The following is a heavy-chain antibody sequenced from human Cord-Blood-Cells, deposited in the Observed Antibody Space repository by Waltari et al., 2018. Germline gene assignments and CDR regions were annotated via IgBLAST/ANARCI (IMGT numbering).Heavy chain of an antibody. D-gene: IGHD3-3*01. CDR3: AKGTGVDFWSGPYFDY. Sequence: EVQLLESGGGLVQPGGSLRLSCAASGFTFSSYAMSWVRQAPGKGLEWVSAISGSGGSTYYADSVKGRLTISRDKSKNTLYLQMNSLRAEDTAVYYCAKGTGVDFWSGPYFDYWGQGTLVTVSS. CDR1: GFTFSSYA. V-gene: IGHV3-23*01. J-gene: IGHJ4*02. CDR2: ISGSGGST.